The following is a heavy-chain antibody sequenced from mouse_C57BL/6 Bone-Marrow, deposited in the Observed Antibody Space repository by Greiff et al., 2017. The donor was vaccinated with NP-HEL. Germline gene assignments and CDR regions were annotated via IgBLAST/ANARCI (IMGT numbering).Heavy chain of an antibody. Sequence: LQESGAELARPGASVKLSCKASGYTFTSYGISWVKQRTGQGLEWIGEIYPRSGNTYYNEKFKGKATLTADKSSSTAYMELRSLTSEDSAVYVCARGGYYSNYYWGQGTTLTVSS. CDR2: IYPRSGNT. V-gene: IGHV1-81*01. CDR1: GYTFTSYG. J-gene: IGHJ2*01. D-gene: IGHD2-5*01. CDR3: ARGGYYSNYY.